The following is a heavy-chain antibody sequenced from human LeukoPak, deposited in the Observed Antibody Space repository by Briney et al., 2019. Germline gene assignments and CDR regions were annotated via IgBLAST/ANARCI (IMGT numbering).Heavy chain of an antibody. Sequence: ASVKVSLKASVYTFTGYYMHWVRQPPGQGLELLGLINPNSGGTNYAQKFQGRVTITRDTSISTAYMELSRLRSDDAAVYYCARASGYSAYDQFDYWGQGPLVTVSS. CDR2: INPNSGGT. D-gene: IGHD5-12*01. CDR1: VYTFTGYY. CDR3: ARASGYSAYDQFDY. J-gene: IGHJ4*02. V-gene: IGHV1-2*02.